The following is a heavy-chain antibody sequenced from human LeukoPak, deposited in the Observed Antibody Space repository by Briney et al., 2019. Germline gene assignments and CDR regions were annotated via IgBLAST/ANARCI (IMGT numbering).Heavy chain of an antibody. CDR2: ISGSGGST. J-gene: IGHJ6*02. Sequence: PGGSLRLSCAASGFTFSSYAMSWVRQAPGKGLGWVSAISGSGGSTYYADSVKGRFTISRDNSKNTLYLQMNSLRAEDTAVYYCAKDAPSGSSGWFNYYYYYGMDVWGQGTTVTVSS. CDR1: GFTFSSYA. V-gene: IGHV3-23*01. D-gene: IGHD6-19*01. CDR3: AKDAPSGSSGWFNYYYYYGMDV.